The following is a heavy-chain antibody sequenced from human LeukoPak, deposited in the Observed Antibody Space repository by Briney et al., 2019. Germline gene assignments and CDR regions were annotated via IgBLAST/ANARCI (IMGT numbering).Heavy chain of an antibody. Sequence: SETLSLPCTVSGYSISGAYYWVWIRQPPGKGLEWIGTIFQSVSTYYNPSLKSRVTTSVDTSKNQFSLKLSSVTAADAAVYYCARNNSNGFDFWSQGTLVTVSS. J-gene: IGHJ4*02. CDR2: IFQSVST. V-gene: IGHV4-38-2*02. CDR1: GYSISGAYY. D-gene: IGHD6-19*01. CDR3: ARNNSNGFDF.